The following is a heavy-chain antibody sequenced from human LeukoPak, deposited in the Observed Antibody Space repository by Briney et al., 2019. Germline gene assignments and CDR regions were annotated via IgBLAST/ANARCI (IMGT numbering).Heavy chain of an antibody. CDR3: AMRVGIYGDYNNWFDP. V-gene: IGHV4-59*08. J-gene: IGHJ5*02. Sequence: SETVSLTCSVSGAPLNNYYWNWVRQPPGKELEWIGNVDYSGSTRYNPSLKSRATMSLDSSKNQFSLRLTSVTAADMAVYYCAMRVGIYGDYNNWFDPWGQGARVTVSS. CDR2: VDYSGST. D-gene: IGHD4-17*01. CDR1: GAPLNNYY.